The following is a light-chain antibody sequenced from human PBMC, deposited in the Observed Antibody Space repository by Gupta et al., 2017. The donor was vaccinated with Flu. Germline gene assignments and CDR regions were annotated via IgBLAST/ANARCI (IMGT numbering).Light chain of an antibody. V-gene: IGKV3-11*01. CDR2: DAT. CDR3: QQRSNWPWT. J-gene: IGKJ1*01. Sequence: PATLSLSTGERATLSCRASQSVSSYLAWYQQKPGQAPRLLIYDATDRATGIPARFSGSGSGTDFTLTISSLEPEDFAVYYCQQRSNWPWTFGQGTKVEIK. CDR1: QSVSSY.